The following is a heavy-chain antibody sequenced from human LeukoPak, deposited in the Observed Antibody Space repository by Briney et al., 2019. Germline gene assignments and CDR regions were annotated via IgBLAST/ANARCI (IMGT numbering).Heavy chain of an antibody. CDR2: IKQDGSEK. CDR3: ARHSGSSDFDY. J-gene: IGHJ4*02. Sequence: GGSLRLSCAASGFTFSSYWMSWVRQAPGKGLEWVANIKQDGSEKYYVDSVKGRFTISRDNAKNSLHLQMNSLRAEDTAVYYCARHSGSSDFDYWGQGTLVTVSS. CDR1: GFTFSSYW. D-gene: IGHD1-26*01. V-gene: IGHV3-7*03.